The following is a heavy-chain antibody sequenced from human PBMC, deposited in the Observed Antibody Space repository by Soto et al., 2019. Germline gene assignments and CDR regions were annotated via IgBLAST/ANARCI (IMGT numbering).Heavy chain of an antibody. V-gene: IGHV4-4*07. Sequence: SETLSLTCTVSGGSISSYYWSWIRQPAGKGLEWIGRIYTSGSTNYNPSLKSRVTMSVDTSKNQFSLKLTSVTAADTAVYYCARGAYDSSGYYSPYYFDYWGQGTLVTVSS. CDR2: IYTSGST. D-gene: IGHD3-22*01. J-gene: IGHJ4*02. CDR3: ARGAYDSSGYYSPYYFDY. CDR1: GGSISSYY.